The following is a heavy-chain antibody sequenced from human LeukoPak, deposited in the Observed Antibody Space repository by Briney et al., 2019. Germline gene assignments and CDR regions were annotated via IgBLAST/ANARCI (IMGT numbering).Heavy chain of an antibody. V-gene: IGHV3-30*04. J-gene: IGHJ4*02. CDR2: ISYDGSSQ. Sequence: GGSLRLSCAASRFTFNIYALHWVRQAPGKGLEWVSFISYDGSSQYYADSVKGRFTISRDNSKNTLYLQMNSLRAEDTAVYYCAKDLWRIYYYDSSGHLNYYFDYWGQGTLVTVSS. CDR1: RFTFNIYA. CDR3: AKDLWRIYYYDSSGHLNYYFDY. D-gene: IGHD3-22*01.